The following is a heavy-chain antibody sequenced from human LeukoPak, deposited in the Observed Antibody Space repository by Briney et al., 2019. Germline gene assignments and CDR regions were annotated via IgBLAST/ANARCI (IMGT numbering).Heavy chain of an antibody. CDR1: GCSISSYY. V-gene: IGHV4-59*01. J-gene: IGHJ4*02. CDR3: ARDGRRGYCSGGSCYPPSYFDY. CDR2: IYYSGST. D-gene: IGHD2-15*01. Sequence: PSETLSLTCTVSGCSISSYYWSWIRQPPGKGLEWIGYIYYSGSTNYNPSLKSRVTISVDTSKNQFSLKLSSVTAADTAVYYCARDGRRGYCSGGSCYPPSYFDYWGQGTLVTVSS.